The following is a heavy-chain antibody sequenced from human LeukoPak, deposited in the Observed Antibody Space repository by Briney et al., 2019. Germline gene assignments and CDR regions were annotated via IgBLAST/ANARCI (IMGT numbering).Heavy chain of an antibody. Sequence: GGSLRLSCAASGFTFSNNAMSWVRQAPGKGLQWVTSITGSGDTTYYADSVKGRFTISRDTSKNTLYLQMNSLRAEDTAVYYCARDHCSSTSCYLYYGMDVWGQGTTVTVSS. D-gene: IGHD2-2*01. CDR2: ITGSGDTT. CDR3: ARDHCSSTSCYLYYGMDV. CDR1: GFTFSNNA. V-gene: IGHV3-23*01. J-gene: IGHJ6*02.